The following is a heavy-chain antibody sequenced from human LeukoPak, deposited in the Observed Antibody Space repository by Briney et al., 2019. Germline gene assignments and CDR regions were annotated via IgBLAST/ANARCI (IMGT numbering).Heavy chain of an antibody. D-gene: IGHD3-9*01. Sequence: GGSLRLSCAASGFTFSSYSMNWVRQAPGKGLEWVSSISSSSSYKYYADSVKGRFTISRDNAKNSLYLQMNSLRAEDTAVYYCARDLGPTGFGYWGQGTLVTVSS. CDR3: ARDLGPTGFGY. V-gene: IGHV3-21*01. J-gene: IGHJ4*02. CDR1: GFTFSSYS. CDR2: ISSSSSYK.